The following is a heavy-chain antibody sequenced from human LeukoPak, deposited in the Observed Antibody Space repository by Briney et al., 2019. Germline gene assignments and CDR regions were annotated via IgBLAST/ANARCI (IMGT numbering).Heavy chain of an antibody. CDR3: ARGIAATGQYYFDY. CDR2: IYYSGST. CDR1: GGFITSGSSY. D-gene: IGHD6-13*01. V-gene: IGHV4-39*01. J-gene: IGHJ4*02. Sequence: PSETLSLTCTVSGGFITSGSSYWAWIRQPPAKGLEWIGTIYYSGSTYYNPSLKSRVTISVDTSKNQFSLDLTSVTAADTAVYYCARGIAATGQYYFDYWGQGTLATVSS.